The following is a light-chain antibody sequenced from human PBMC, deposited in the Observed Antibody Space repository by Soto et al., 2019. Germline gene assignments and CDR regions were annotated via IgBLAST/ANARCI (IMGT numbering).Light chain of an antibody. CDR2: DAS. CDR3: QQYDILPIT. V-gene: IGKV1-33*01. Sequence: DIQMTQSPCSLFASVGDRVTITCPATQDINIYLNWCQQKPGKAPNLLMYDASNLEIGVPSRFSGSGSGTHFTFTISSLQTEDIGTYYCQQYDILPITFGRGTRLEIK. J-gene: IGKJ5*01. CDR1: QDINIY.